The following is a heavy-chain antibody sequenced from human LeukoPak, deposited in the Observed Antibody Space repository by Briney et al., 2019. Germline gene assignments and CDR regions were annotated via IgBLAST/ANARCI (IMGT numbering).Heavy chain of an antibody. J-gene: IGHJ4*02. CDR2: INSDGRST. Sequence: GGSLKPFCGTAGITFSSYWIHWGRQASGEGLVLVLRINSDGRSTSYADCVKGRFTISRDNAKNPLYLQMNSLRAEDTAVYYCARAFVDGIDYWGQGTLVTVSS. CDR3: ARAFVDGIDY. D-gene: IGHD2-15*01. V-gene: IGHV3-74*01. CDR1: GITFSSYW.